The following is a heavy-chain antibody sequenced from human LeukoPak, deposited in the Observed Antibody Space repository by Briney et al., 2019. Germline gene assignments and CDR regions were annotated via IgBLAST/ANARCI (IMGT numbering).Heavy chain of an antibody. V-gene: IGHV3-23*01. CDR3: VYYDSSGYYYGRLRY. D-gene: IGHD3-22*01. CDR2: IRADGANT. J-gene: IGHJ4*02. Sequence: GGSLRLSCAASAFTFSSHAMSWVRQTPGKRLEWVSGIRADGANTLYADSVKGWFTISRDNSKNTLYLHMRSLRAEDAAMYFCVYYDSSGYYYGRLRYWGQGTPVTVSS. CDR1: AFTFSSHA.